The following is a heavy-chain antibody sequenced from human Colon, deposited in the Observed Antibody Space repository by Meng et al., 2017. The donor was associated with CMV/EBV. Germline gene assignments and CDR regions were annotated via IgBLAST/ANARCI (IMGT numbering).Heavy chain of an antibody. D-gene: IGHD4-17*01. CDR3: ARGPDYGDFDY. J-gene: IGHJ4*02. CDR2: IYSGGST. CDR1: GFTVSSNY. Sequence: GESLKISCAASGFTVSSNYMSWVGQAPGKGLEWVSVIYSGGSTYYADSVKGRFTISRDNSKNTLYLQMNSLRAEDTAVYYCARGPDYGDFDYWGQGTLVTVSS. V-gene: IGHV3-53*01.